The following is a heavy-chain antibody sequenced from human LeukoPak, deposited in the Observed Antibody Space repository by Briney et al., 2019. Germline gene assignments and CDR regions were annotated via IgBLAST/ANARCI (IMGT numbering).Heavy chain of an antibody. D-gene: IGHD5-24*01. V-gene: IGHV3-74*01. J-gene: IGHJ4*02. CDR2: VHGDGGLT. Sequence: GGSLRLSCAASGFTFSNYWMHWARQAPGKGLVWVSRVHGDGGLTHYAASVKGRFTISRDNAKNMLYLQMHSPRAEDTALYFCVRDGDDYNFDYWGQGSLVTVSS. CDR1: GFTFSNYW. CDR3: VRDGDDYNFDY.